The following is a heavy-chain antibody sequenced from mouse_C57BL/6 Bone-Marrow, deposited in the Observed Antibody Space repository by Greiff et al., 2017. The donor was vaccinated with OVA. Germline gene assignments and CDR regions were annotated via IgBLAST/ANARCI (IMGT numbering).Heavy chain of an antibody. J-gene: IGHJ2*01. CDR1: GYTFTSYG. D-gene: IGHD1-1*01. CDR2: IYPRSGNT. V-gene: IGHV1-81*01. Sequence: VQLQQSGAELARPGASVKLSCKASGYTFTSYGISWVKQRTGQGLEWIGEIYPRSGNTYYNEKFKGKATLTADKSSSTAYMELRSLTSEDSAVYFCARRAVVANWYFDDWGQGTTLTVSS. CDR3: ARRAVVANWYFDD.